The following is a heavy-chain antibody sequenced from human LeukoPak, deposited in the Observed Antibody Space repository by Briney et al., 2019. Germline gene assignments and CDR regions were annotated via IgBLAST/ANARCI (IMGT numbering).Heavy chain of an antibody. D-gene: IGHD3-22*01. J-gene: IGHJ3*02. Sequence: SETLSLTCTVSGGSISSSSYYWGWIRQPPGKGLEWIGSVYYSGTTYCNPSLKSRVTISVDTSKNQFSLKLSSVTAADTAVYYCARQGGITMIVVVIQDAFDIWGQGTMVTVSS. V-gene: IGHV4-39*01. CDR2: VYYSGTT. CDR3: ARQGGITMIVVVIQDAFDI. CDR1: GGSISSSSYY.